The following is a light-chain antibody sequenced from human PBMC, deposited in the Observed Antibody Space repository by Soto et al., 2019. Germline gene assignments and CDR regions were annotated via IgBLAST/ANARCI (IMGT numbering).Light chain of an antibody. CDR3: SSYTSRATLV. CDR2: DVS. J-gene: IGLJ2*01. V-gene: IGLV2-14*03. CDR1: SNDVGGYDY. Sequence: ALTQPASVSGSPGQSITISCTGTSNDVGGYDYVTWYQHHPGKAPKLMIYDVSNRPSGISDRFSASKSGNTASLTISGVQAEDEAHYYCSSYTSRATLVFGGGTKLTVL.